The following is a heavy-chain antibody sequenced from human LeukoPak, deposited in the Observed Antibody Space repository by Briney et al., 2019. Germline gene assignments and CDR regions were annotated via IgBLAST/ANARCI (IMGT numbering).Heavy chain of an antibody. CDR1: GYTFTSYY. Sequence: ASVKVSCKASGYTFTSYYMHWVRQAPGQGLEWMGIINPSGGSTSYAQKFQGRVTMTRDTSTSTVYMELRSLRSEDTAVYYCARDYSKGAAAATRYYYYYGMDVWGKGTTVTVSS. J-gene: IGHJ6*04. V-gene: IGHV1-46*01. CDR3: ARDYSKGAAAATRYYYYYGMDV. CDR2: INPSGGST. D-gene: IGHD6-13*01.